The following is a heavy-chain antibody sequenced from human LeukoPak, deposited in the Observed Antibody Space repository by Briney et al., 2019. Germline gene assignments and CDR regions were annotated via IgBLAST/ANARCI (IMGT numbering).Heavy chain of an antibody. CDR3: AREGGLGSSWYEIDY. V-gene: IGHV3-30*04. CDR2: ISYDGSNK. D-gene: IGHD6-13*01. Sequence: GGSLRLSCAASGFTFSSYAMHWVRQAPGKGLEWVAVISYDGSNKYYADSVKGRFTISRDNAKNSLYLQMNSLRAEDTAVYYCAREGGLGSSWYEIDYWGQGTLVTVSS. J-gene: IGHJ4*02. CDR1: GFTFSSYA.